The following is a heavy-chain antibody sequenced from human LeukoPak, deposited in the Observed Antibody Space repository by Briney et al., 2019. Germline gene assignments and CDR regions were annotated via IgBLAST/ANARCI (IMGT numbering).Heavy chain of an antibody. CDR2: ISPSGGST. CDR1: GYTFTSNY. V-gene: IGHV1-46*01. D-gene: IGHD6-13*01. CDR3: ASLTSYSSSWYKDFDY. J-gene: IGHJ4*02. Sequence: ASVKVSCKAFGYTFTSNYMHWVRQAPGQGPEWMGVISPSGGSTTYAQKFQGRVTLTRDMSTSTDYLELSSLRSEDTAVYYCASLTSYSSSWYKDFDYWGQGTLVTVSS.